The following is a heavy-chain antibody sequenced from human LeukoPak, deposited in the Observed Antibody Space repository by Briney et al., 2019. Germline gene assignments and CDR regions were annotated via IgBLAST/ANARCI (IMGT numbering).Heavy chain of an antibody. CDR3: AGGPYSSGSSADY. Sequence: PGGSLRLSCAVSGFTLSSYSMNWVRQAPGKGLEWVSYISSSDTYTNYADSVKGRFTISRDNAKNSLYLQMNSLRAEDTAVYYCAGGPYSSGSSADYWGQGTLVTVSS. V-gene: IGHV3-21*05. CDR2: ISSSDTYT. D-gene: IGHD6-19*01. CDR1: GFTLSSYS. J-gene: IGHJ4*02.